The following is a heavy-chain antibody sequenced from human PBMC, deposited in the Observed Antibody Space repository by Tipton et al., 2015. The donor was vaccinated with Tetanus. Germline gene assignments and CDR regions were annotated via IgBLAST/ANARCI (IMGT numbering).Heavy chain of an antibody. J-gene: IGHJ4*02. CDR3: ARATNEFPKNGPFAS. V-gene: IGHV4-61*03. Sequence: WVRQAPGKGLEWLAYISSSGRTNSDYSLKSRVTISRETSKDHFSLRLTSVTAADTAFHYCARATNEFPKNGPFASWAPGSLVTVSS. D-gene: IGHD1-1*01. CDR2: ISSSGRT.